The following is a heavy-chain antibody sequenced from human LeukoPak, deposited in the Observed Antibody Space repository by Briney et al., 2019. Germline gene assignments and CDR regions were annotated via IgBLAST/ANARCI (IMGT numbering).Heavy chain of an antibody. Sequence: ASVKVSCKASGYTFTNYYMHWVRQAPGQGLEWMGIINPSGDYRSYARKFQGRVTMTRDTSSSTVYMELSSLRSEDTAVYYCARDSSEFRSLILHWGQGTLVTVSS. CDR2: INPSGDYR. D-gene: IGHD1-14*01. J-gene: IGHJ1*01. V-gene: IGHV1-46*01. CDR1: GYTFTNYY. CDR3: ARDSSEFRSLILH.